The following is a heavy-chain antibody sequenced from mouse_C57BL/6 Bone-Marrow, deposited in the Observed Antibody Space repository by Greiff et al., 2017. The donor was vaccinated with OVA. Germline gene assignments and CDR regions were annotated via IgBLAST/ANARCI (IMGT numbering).Heavy chain of an antibody. CDR1: GYTFTDHT. Sequence: VQLQQSDAELVKPGASVKISCKVSGYTFTDHTIHWMKQRPEQGLEWIGYIYPRDGSTKYNEKFKGKATLTADKSSSTAYMQLNSLTSEDSAVYFCARKGDYGSSYWYFDVWGTGTTVTVSS. V-gene: IGHV1-78*01. J-gene: IGHJ1*03. CDR2: IYPRDGST. CDR3: ARKGDYGSSYWYFDV. D-gene: IGHD1-1*01.